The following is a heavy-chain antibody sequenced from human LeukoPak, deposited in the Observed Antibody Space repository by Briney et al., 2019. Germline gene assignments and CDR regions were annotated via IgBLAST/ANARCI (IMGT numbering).Heavy chain of an antibody. CDR3: ARGQLWFDY. Sequence: GGSLRLSCAASGFIFSNYAMSWVRQAPGQGLERVSPIGGSGGSTYYADSVKGRFTISRDNSKNTLYLQMNSLRAEDTAEYYCARGQLWFDYWGQGTLVTVSS. D-gene: IGHD5-18*01. CDR2: IGGSGGST. V-gene: IGHV3-23*01. CDR1: GFIFSNYA. J-gene: IGHJ5*01.